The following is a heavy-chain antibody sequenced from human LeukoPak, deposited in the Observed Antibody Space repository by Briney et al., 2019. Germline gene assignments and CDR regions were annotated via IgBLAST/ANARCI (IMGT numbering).Heavy chain of an antibody. CDR1: GYTLTGYG. D-gene: IGHD3-22*01. CDR2: MNSNGGST. J-gene: IGHJ6*03. V-gene: IGHV3-20*04. CDR3: ARDANYYDSSGYSQSHYYYYYMDV. Sequence: GGSLRLSCAASGYTLTGYGMSWVRQAPGKGLEWVGGMNSNGGSTDYAHSVKGRVTITRDTAKNTPYMEMNSLRAEDTAVYYCARDANYYDSSGYSQSHYYYYYMDVWGKGTTVTVSS.